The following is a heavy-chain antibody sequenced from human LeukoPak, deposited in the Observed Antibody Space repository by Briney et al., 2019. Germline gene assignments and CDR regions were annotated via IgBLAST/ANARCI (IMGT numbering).Heavy chain of an antibody. J-gene: IGHJ4*02. CDR1: RFTFSSYS. CDR2: ISSSGSYI. D-gene: IGHD6-19*01. V-gene: IGHV3-21*01. CDR3: ARGSDIAVAGFDY. Sequence: GGSLRLSCAASRFTFSSYSMNWVRQAPGKGLEWVSSISSSGSYIYYADSVKGRFTISRDNAKNSLYLQMNSLRAEDTAVYYCARGSDIAVAGFDYWGQGTLVTVSS.